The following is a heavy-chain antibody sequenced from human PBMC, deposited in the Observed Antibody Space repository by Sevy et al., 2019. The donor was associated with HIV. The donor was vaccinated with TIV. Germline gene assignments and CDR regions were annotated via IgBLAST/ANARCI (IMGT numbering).Heavy chain of an antibody. Sequence: GESLKISCKASGYTFTNYHITWVRQAPGQGLEWMGWITPNNGNTEYVQRLQGRVTMTTDTSTSTAYMELRNLKSDDTAVYYCARAPSGSQGPGQYFHHWGQGTLVTVSS. CDR3: ARAPSGSQGPGQYFHH. V-gene: IGHV1-18*01. CDR1: GYTFTNYH. J-gene: IGHJ1*01. CDR2: ITPNNGNT. D-gene: IGHD1-26*01.